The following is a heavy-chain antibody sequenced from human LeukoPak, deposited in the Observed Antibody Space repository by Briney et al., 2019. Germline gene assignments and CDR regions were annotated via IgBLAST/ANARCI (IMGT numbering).Heavy chain of an antibody. J-gene: IGHJ6*02. CDR2: MNPTSGNT. Sequence: GASVKVSCKASGYTFTSYDINWVRQATGQGLEWMGWMNPTSGNTGYAQKFQGRVTMTRNTSISTAYMELSSLRSEDTAVYYCARRPSRVTMVRGVIIGLGPMDVWGQGTTVTVSS. CDR1: GYTFTSYD. V-gene: IGHV1-8*01. D-gene: IGHD3-10*01. CDR3: ARRPSRVTMVRGVIIGLGPMDV.